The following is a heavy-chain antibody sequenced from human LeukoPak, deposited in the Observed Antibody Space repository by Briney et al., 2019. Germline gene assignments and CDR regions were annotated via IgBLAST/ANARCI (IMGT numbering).Heavy chain of an antibody. J-gene: IGHJ6*03. V-gene: IGHV4-4*07. CDR2: IYTSGST. D-gene: IGHD3-10*01. CDR3: ARDEGFGGLEDYYYMDV. CDR1: GGSISSYY. Sequence: SETLSLTRTVSGGSISSYYWSWIRQPAGKGLEWIGRIYTSGSTNYNPSLKSRVTMSVDTSKNQFSLKLSSVTAADTAVYYCARDEGFGGLEDYYYMDVWGKGTTVTISS.